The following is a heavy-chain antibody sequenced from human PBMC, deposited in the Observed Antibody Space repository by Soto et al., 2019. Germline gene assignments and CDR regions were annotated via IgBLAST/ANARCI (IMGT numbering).Heavy chain of an antibody. CDR3: AGPSGSGYVDY. V-gene: IGHV4-30-4*01. J-gene: IGHJ4*02. Sequence: SETLSLTCTVSGGSILSGDYYWSWIRQPPGKGLEWIGHIYYGGRTYYNPSLKSRVTISEDTSKNQFSLKLSSVTAADTAVYYCAGPSGSGYVDYWGQGTLVTVSS. CDR1: GGSILSGDYY. CDR2: IYYGGRT. D-gene: IGHD2-15*01.